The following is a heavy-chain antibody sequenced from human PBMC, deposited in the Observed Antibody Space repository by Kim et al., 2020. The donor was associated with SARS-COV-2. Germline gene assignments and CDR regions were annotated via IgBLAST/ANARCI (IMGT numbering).Heavy chain of an antibody. D-gene: IGHD1-26*01. CDR2: IYYSGST. J-gene: IGHJ6*02. V-gene: IGHV4-59*08. CDR3: ARWSWEDYGMDV. Sequence: SETLSLTCTVSGGSISSYYWSWIRQPPGKGLEWIGYIYYSGSTNYNPSLKSRVTISVDTSKNQFSLKLSSVTAADTAVYYCARWSWEDYGMDVWGQGTTVTVSS. CDR1: GGSISSYY.